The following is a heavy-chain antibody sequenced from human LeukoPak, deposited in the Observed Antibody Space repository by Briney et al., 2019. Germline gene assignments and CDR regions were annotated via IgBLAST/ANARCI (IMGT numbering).Heavy chain of an antibody. J-gene: IGHJ4*02. CDR1: GFSFRTYW. CDR3: SWSGEAD. CDR2: IKQDGSEK. D-gene: IGHD3-3*01. V-gene: IGHV3-7*01. Sequence: GGSLRLSCAASGFSFRTYWMTRVRQAPGKGLEWVADIKQDGSEKYYLDSVKGRFTISTDNAKNLLSLEMNSLRVEDTAVYYCSWSGEADWGQGTLVTVSS.